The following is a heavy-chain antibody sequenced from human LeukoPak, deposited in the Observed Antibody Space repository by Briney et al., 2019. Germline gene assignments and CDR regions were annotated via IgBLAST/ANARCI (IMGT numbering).Heavy chain of an antibody. CDR3: ARAKPEWFGELDY. Sequence: GASVKVSCKASGGTFSSYAISWVRQAPGQGLEWMGRIIPILGIANYAQKFQGRVTITADKSTSTAYMELSSLRSEDTAVYYCARAKPEWFGELDYWGQGTLVTVSS. CDR2: IIPILGIA. J-gene: IGHJ4*02. V-gene: IGHV1-69*04. D-gene: IGHD3-10*01. CDR1: GGTFSSYA.